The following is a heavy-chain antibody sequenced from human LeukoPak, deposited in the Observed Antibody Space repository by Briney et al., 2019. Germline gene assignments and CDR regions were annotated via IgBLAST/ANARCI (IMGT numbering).Heavy chain of an antibody. CDR3: AKVGYYYDSSGYFAQGFYYFDY. Sequence: GGSLRLSCAASGFTFDDYAMHWARQAPGKGLEWVSAISGSGGSTYYADSVKGRFTISRDNSKNTLYLQMNSLRAEDTAVYYCAKVGYYYDSSGYFAQGFYYFDYWGQGTLVTVSS. CDR1: GFTFDDYA. D-gene: IGHD3-22*01. CDR2: ISGSGGST. V-gene: IGHV3-23*01. J-gene: IGHJ4*02.